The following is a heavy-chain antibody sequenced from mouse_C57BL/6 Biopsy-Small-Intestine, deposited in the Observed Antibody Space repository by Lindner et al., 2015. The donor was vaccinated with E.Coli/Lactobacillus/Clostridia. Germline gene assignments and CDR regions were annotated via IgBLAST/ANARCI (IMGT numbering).Heavy chain of an antibody. V-gene: IGHV1-39*01. D-gene: IGHD2-13*01. CDR1: GYSFNGYN. CDR3: AIGDYGLAY. Sequence: VQLQESGAELVKPGASLKISCKASGYSFNGYNMNWVKQSHGKSLEWIGIINPYYGSTVYNQKFKDKATLTADKSSSTAYMQLSSLTSEDSAVYFCAIGDYGLAYWGQGTLVTVSA. CDR2: INPYYGST. J-gene: IGHJ3*01.